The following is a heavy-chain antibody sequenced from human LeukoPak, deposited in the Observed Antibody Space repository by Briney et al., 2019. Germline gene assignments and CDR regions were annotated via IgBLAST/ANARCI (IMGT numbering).Heavy chain of an antibody. CDR1: GYTFTGYY. Sequence: ASVKVSCKASGYTFTGYYMHWVRQAPGQGLEWMGWINPNSGGTNYAQKFQGRVTMTRDTSISTAYMELSRLRSDDTAVYYCVRMTTVTQQPAFDYWGQGTLVTVSS. CDR3: VRMTTVTQQPAFDY. CDR2: INPNSGGT. J-gene: IGHJ4*02. D-gene: IGHD4-17*01. V-gene: IGHV1-2*02.